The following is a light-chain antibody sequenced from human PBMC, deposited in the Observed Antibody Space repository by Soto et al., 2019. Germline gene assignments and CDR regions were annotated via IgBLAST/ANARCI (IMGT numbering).Light chain of an antibody. V-gene: IGLV1-44*01. Sequence: QSVLTQPPSASGTPGQRITISCSGSSSNIEHNAENWFQQLPGTAPKLLISANNQRPSGVPDRFSGSRSGTSASLAISWLQSEDEADYYCAVWDDSLHGVVFGGGTKLTVL. CDR2: ANN. J-gene: IGLJ2*01. CDR1: SSNIEHNA. CDR3: AVWDDSLHGVV.